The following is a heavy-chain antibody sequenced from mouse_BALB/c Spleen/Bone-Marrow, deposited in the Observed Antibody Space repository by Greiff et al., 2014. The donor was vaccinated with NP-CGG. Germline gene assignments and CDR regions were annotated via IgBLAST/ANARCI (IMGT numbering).Heavy chain of an antibody. Sequence: QVPLPPSGPGLVAPSQSLSITCPVSGVSFPSHGVPWGRPPPGKGLGGLGVIWAGGSTNYNSALMSRLSISRDNSKSQVFLKMNSLQTDDTAIYYCARITTATGAMDYWGQGTSLTVSS. J-gene: IGHJ4*01. CDR2: IWAGGST. CDR1: GVSFPSHG. D-gene: IGHD1-2*01. CDR3: ARITTATGAMDY. V-gene: IGHV2-9*02.